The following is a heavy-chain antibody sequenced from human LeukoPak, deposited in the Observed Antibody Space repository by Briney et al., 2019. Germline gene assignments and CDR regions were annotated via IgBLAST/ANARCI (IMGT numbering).Heavy chain of an antibody. CDR1: GGSFSGYY. Sequence: SETLSLTCAVYGGSFSGYYWSWIRQPPGKGLEWIGEINHSGSTNYNPSLKSRVTISVDTSKNQFSLKLSSVTAADTAVDYCARGPYYYDSSGYYGLSHWGQGTLVTVSS. D-gene: IGHD3-22*01. CDR3: ARGPYYYDSSGYYGLSH. V-gene: IGHV4-34*01. J-gene: IGHJ1*01. CDR2: INHSGST.